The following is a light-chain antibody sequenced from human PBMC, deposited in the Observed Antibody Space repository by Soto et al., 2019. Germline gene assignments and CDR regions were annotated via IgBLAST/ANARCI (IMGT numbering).Light chain of an antibody. CDR1: QSFSSNY. CDR3: QQYSSVWS. Sequence: EIVLTQSPGTLSLSPGERVTLSCRASQSFSSNYLAWYQQKPGQAPRILIYGATTRATGIPDRFSGSESGTDFTLTISRLEPEYSAVYYCQQYSSVWSFGQGTMVEVK. V-gene: IGKV3-20*01. J-gene: IGKJ1*01. CDR2: GAT.